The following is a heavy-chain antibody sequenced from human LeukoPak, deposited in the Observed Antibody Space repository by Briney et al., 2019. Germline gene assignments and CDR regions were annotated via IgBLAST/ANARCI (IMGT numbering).Heavy chain of an antibody. V-gene: IGHV4-38-2*02. CDR2: IYYSGST. Sequence: TSETLSLTCTVSGYSISSGYYWGWIRQPPGKGLEWIGSIYYSGSTYYNPSLKSRVTISVDTSKNQFSLKLSSVTAADTAVYYCAQTRSTLTYYYGSGSYHAFDIWGQGTMVTVSS. D-gene: IGHD3-10*01. CDR3: AQTRSTLTYYYGSGSYHAFDI. J-gene: IGHJ3*02. CDR1: GYSISSGYY.